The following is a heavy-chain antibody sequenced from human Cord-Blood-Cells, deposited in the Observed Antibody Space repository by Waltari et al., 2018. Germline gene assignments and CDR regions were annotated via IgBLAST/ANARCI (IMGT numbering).Heavy chain of an antibody. CDR1: GGPFSSMA. Sequence: QVQLVQSGAEVKKPGSSVKVSGTASGGPFSSMAISWRRQAPGQGLEWMGGIIPILGIANYAQKFQGRVTITADKSTSTAYMELSSLRSEDTAVYYCARGIAAAAFDYWGQGTLVTVSS. V-gene: IGHV1-69*10. J-gene: IGHJ4*02. CDR2: IIPILGIA. D-gene: IGHD6-13*01. CDR3: ARGIAAAAFDY.